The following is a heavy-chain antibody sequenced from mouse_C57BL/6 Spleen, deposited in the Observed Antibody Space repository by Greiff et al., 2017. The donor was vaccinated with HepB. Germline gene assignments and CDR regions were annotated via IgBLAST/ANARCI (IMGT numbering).Heavy chain of an antibody. J-gene: IGHJ2*01. Sequence: QVQLQQPGAELVKPGASVKLSCKASGYTFTSYWMQWVKQRPGQGLEWIGEIDPSDSYTNYNQKFKGKATLTVDKSSSTAYMQLSSLTSEDSAVYYCARLGQLRPYLYLDYWGQGTTLTVSS. CDR3: ARLGQLRPYLYLDY. CDR2: IDPSDSYT. CDR1: GYTFTSYW. V-gene: IGHV1-50*01. D-gene: IGHD3-2*02.